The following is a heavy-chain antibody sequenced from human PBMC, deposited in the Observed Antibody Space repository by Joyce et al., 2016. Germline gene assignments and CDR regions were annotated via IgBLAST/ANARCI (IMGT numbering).Heavy chain of an antibody. V-gene: IGHV3-30*04. Sequence: QVQLVESGGGVVQPGRSLRLSCAASGFTFSSYAMHWVRPAPGKGLEWVALISYDGSNKYYADSVKGRFTISRDNSKNTLYLQMNSLRAEDTAVYYCARERGNPSAYNADYYYYDMDVWGQGTTVTVSS. D-gene: IGHD1-1*01. CDR3: ARERGNPSAYNADYYYYDMDV. J-gene: IGHJ6*02. CDR2: ISYDGSNK. CDR1: GFTFSSYA.